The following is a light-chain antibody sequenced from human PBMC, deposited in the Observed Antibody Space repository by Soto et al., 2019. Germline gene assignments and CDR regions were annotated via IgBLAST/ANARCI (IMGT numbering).Light chain of an antibody. V-gene: IGLV2-11*01. CDR1: SSDVGGYNF. J-gene: IGLJ1*01. CDR2: DVI. Sequence: QSVLTQPRSVSGSPGQSVTISCTGTSSDVGGYNFVSWFQQHPGKAPKLIIYDVIKRPSGVAHHFSGSKSGNTASLTISGLQAEDEADYFCCSYAGSYTHVFGTGTKLTVL. CDR3: CSYAGSYTHV.